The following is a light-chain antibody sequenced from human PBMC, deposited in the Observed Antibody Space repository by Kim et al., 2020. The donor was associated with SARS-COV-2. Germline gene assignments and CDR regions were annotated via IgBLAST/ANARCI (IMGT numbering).Light chain of an antibody. CDR2: GAS. CDR3: QQYDSLPRT. V-gene: IGKV3-15*01. CDR1: QTVNID. J-gene: IGKJ1*01. Sequence: VSPGRRVTLSCRASQTVNIDLAWYRQKPGQPPSLLIYGASTRATNIPARFSGSGSGTDFTLTINGLQSEDFAVYYCQQYDSLPRTFGQGTKVDIK.